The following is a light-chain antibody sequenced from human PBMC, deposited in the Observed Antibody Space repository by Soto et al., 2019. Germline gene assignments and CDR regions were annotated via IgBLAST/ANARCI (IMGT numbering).Light chain of an antibody. J-gene: IGLJ2*01. V-gene: IGLV1-47*01. Sequence: QSVLTQPPSASGTPGQRVTISCSGSSSNIGSNYVYWYQHLPGTAPKLLIYRNNQRPSGVPDRFSGSKSGTSASLAISGLRSEDDADYDCAAWDNSLSGPVVFGGGTKLTVL. CDR2: RNN. CDR1: SSNIGSNY. CDR3: AAWDNSLSGPVV.